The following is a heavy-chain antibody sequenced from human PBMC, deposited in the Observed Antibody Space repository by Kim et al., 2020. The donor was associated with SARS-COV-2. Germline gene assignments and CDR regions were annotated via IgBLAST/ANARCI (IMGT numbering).Heavy chain of an antibody. CDR1: GFTFSSDC. V-gene: IGHV3-15*01. Sequence: GGSLRLSCAASGFTFSSDCMNWVRQAPGKGLEWVGRVKGEVGDRSTDYAAHVRGRFTVSSAESKNTLYLQMNSLKTKDTAVYYCSTDYGEDSCKGYWGQG. J-gene: IGHJ4*02. CDR2: VKGEVGDRST. CDR3: STDYGEDSCKGY. D-gene: IGHD2-15*01.